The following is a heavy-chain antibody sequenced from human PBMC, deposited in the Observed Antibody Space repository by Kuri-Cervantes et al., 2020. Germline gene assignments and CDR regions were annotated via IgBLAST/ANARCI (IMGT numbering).Heavy chain of an antibody. J-gene: IGHJ3*01. V-gene: IGHV3-23*01. Sequence: GESLKISCAASGFTFSSFDMSWVRQAPGKGLEWVSGIRASGSNTYYAASVKGRLTISRDNSKNTLYLQMNSLRAEDTAVYYCVREDSRWGQGTMVTVSS. CDR1: GFTFSSFD. CDR3: VREDSR. CDR2: IRASGSNT. D-gene: IGHD2-15*01.